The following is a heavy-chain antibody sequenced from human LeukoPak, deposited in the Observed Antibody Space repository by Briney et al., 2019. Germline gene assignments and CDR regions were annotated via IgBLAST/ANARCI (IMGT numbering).Heavy chain of an antibody. CDR3: ARDRGCSSTSCYMTGGWFDP. J-gene: IGHJ5*02. CDR1: GYTFTSYG. D-gene: IGHD2-2*02. V-gene: IGHV1-18*01. CDR2: ISAYNGNT. Sequence: ASVKVSCKASGYTFTSYGISWVRQAPAQGLEWMGWISAYNGNTNYAQKLQGRVTMTTDTSTSTAYMELRSLRSDDTAVYYCARDRGCSSTSCYMTGGWFDPWGQGTLVTVSS.